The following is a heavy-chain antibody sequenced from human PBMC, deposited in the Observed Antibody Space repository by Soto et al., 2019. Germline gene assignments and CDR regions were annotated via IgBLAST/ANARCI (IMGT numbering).Heavy chain of an antibody. CDR3: AISAYSRIMDV. J-gene: IGHJ6*02. V-gene: IGHV1-3*01. Sequence: ASVKVSCKASGYTFTSYAMHWVPQAPGQRLEWMGWINAGNGNTKYSQKFQGRVTITRDTSASTAYMELSSLRSEDTAVYYCAISAYSRIMDVWGQGTTVTVSS. D-gene: IGHD6-13*01. CDR1: GYTFTSYA. CDR2: INAGNGNT.